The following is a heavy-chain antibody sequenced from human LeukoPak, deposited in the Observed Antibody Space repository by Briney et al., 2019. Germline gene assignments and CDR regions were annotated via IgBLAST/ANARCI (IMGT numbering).Heavy chain of an antibody. CDR2: IRYDGSNE. CDR3: AKETLGYGDYVFDY. V-gene: IGHV3-30*02. J-gene: IGHJ4*02. CDR1: GFTFSSYG. D-gene: IGHD4-17*01. Sequence: GGSLRLSCAASGFTFSSYGMHWVRQAPGKGLEWVAFIRYDGSNEYYTDSVKGRFTISRDNSKNTLYLQMNSLRAEDTAVYYCAKETLGYGDYVFDYWGQGTLVTVSS.